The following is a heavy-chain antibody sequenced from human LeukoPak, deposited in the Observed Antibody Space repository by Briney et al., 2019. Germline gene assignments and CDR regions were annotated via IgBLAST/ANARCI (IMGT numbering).Heavy chain of an antibody. J-gene: IGHJ4*02. CDR3: ARDPYGDYSKFDY. CDR2: ISGSGGST. Sequence: GGSLRLSCAASGFTFSSYAMSWVRQAPGKGLEWVSEISGSGGSTYYADSVKGRFTISRDNAKNSLYLQMNSLRAEDTAVYYCARDPYGDYSKFDYWGQGTLVTVSS. V-gene: IGHV3-23*01. D-gene: IGHD4-17*01. CDR1: GFTFSSYA.